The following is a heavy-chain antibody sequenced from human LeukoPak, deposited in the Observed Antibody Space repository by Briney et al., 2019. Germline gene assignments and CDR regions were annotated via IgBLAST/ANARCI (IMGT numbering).Heavy chain of an antibody. V-gene: IGHV4-39*07. CDR3: ARVGYYYDSSGYADY. CDR1: GGSISSGNYY. CDR2: IYHSGST. Sequence: SETLSLTCTVSGGSISSGNYYWGWIRQAPGKGLEWIGNIYHSGSTYYDPSLRSRVTISVDTSKNQFSLKLSSVTAADTAVYYCARVGYYYDSSGYADYWGQGTLVTVSS. J-gene: IGHJ4*02. D-gene: IGHD3-22*01.